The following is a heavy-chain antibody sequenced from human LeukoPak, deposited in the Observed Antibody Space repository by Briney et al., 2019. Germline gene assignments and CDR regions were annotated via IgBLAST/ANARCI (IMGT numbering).Heavy chain of an antibody. V-gene: IGHV4-4*02. J-gene: IGHJ5*02. CDR3: ARELTMVRARGWFDP. CDR1: GGSISSSNW. Sequence: PSETLSLTCAVSGGSISSSNWWSWVRQPPGKGLEWIGEIYHSGSTNYNPSLKSRVTISVDKSKNQFSLKLSSVTAADTAVYYCARELTMVRARGWFDPWGQGTLVTVSS. CDR2: IYHSGST. D-gene: IGHD3-10*01.